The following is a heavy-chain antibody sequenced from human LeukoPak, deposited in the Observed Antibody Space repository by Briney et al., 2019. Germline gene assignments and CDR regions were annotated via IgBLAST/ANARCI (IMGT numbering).Heavy chain of an antibody. CDR1: GFTFSSYS. J-gene: IGHJ4*02. CDR2: ISSSSSYI. Sequence: GGSLRLSCAASGFTFSSYSMNWVRQAPGKGLEWVSSISSSSSYIYYADSVKGRFAISRDNAKNSLYLQMNSLRAEGTAVYYCARPLASTVPQGYWGQGTLVTVSS. CDR3: ARPLASTVPQGY. V-gene: IGHV3-21*01. D-gene: IGHD4-17*01.